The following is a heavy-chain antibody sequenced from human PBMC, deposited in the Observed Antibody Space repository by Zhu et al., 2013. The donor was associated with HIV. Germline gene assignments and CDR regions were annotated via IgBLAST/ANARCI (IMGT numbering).Heavy chain of an antibody. CDR2: INPNSGGS. CDR1: GYTFTGYY. Sequence: QVQLVQSGAEVKKPGASVKVSCKASGYTFTGYYMHWVRQAPGQGLEWMGWINPNSGGSNFAQKFQGRVTMTRDTSITTAYMELGRLRSDDTAVYYCARDILAAVTHGDYYYYMDVWGQRATVTVSS. CDR3: ARDILAAVTHGDYYYYMDV. J-gene: IGHJ6*03. D-gene: IGHD6-13*01. V-gene: IGHV1-2*02.